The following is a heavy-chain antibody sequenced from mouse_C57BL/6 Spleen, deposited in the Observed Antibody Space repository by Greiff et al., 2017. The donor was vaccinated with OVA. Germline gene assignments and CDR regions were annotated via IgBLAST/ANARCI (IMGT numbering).Heavy chain of an antibody. D-gene: IGHD2-4*01. V-gene: IGHV1-9*01. CDR2: ILPGSGST. CDR3: ASSPIYYDHEGYFDV. CDR1: GYTFTGYW. Sequence: QVQLKESGAELMKPGASVKLSCKATGYTFTGYWIEWVKQRPGHGLEWIGEILPGSGSTNYNEKFKGKATFTADTSSNTAYMQLSSLTTEDSAIYYCASSPIYYDHEGYFDVWGTGTTVTVSS. J-gene: IGHJ1*03.